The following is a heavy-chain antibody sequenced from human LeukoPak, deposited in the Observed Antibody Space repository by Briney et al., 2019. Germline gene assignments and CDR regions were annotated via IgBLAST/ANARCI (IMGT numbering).Heavy chain of an antibody. CDR3: ARAPPITRGPFDP. V-gene: IGHV1-2*02. Sequence: ASVKVSCKASGYTFTGYYMHWVRQAPGQGLEWMGWINPNSGGTIYAQKFQGRVTMTRDTSISTVYMELSRLRPEDTAVYYCARAPPITRGPFDPWGQGTLVTVSS. J-gene: IGHJ5*02. CDR2: INPNSGGT. CDR1: GYTFTGYY. D-gene: IGHD3-10*01.